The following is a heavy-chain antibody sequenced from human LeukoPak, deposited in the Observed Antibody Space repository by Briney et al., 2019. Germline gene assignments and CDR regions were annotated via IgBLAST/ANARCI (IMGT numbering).Heavy chain of an antibody. CDR1: GGTFSSYA. CDR2: IIPIFGTA. Sequence: SVKVSCKASGGTFSSYAISWVRQAPGQGLEWMGGIIPIFGTANYAQKFQGRVTITTDESTSTAYMELSSLRPEDTAVYYCARGPLYCSGGSCYSGYYYYYYMDVWGKGTTVTVSS. D-gene: IGHD2-15*01. V-gene: IGHV1-69*05. J-gene: IGHJ6*03. CDR3: ARGPLYCSGGSCYSGYYYYYYMDV.